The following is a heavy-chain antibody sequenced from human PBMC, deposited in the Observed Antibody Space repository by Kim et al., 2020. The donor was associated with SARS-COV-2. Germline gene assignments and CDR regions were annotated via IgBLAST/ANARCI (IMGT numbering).Heavy chain of an antibody. Sequence: GGSLRLSCVGSGFAFSTSWMAWVRQVPGKGLEWVANIKEDGRDTYYVDSVKGRFTISRDNAKSSVYLQMNSVRAEDTAVYYCARDPYDSSGYGAFDYWGQGTLVTVAS. CDR1: GFAFSTSW. V-gene: IGHV3-7*01. CDR2: IKEDGRDT. D-gene: IGHD3-22*01. CDR3: ARDPYDSSGYGAFDY. J-gene: IGHJ4*02.